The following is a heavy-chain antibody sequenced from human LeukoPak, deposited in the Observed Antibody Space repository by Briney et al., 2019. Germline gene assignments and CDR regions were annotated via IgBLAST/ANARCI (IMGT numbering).Heavy chain of an antibody. CDR1: GFTFSSYW. CDR3: ARSPETYYDFWSGQGG. V-gene: IGHV3-7*03. J-gene: IGHJ4*02. Sequence: GGSLRLSCAASGFTFSSYWMNWVRQAPGKGLEWVANIKQDGSEKYYVDSVKGRFTISRDNAKNSLYLQMNSLRAEDTAVYYCARSPETYYDFWSGQGGWGQGTLVTVSS. CDR2: IKQDGSEK. D-gene: IGHD3-3*01.